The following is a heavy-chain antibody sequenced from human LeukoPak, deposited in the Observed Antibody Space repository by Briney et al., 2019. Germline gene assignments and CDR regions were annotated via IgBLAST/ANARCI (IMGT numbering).Heavy chain of an antibody. J-gene: IGHJ3*01. CDR1: GFTFTNYA. Sequence: GGSLRLSCAPSGFTFTNYALIWVRQAPGKGLEWVSAISGRGTVYADAVKGRFTVSRDNSKNTLYLQMNSLRAEDTAVYYCARDPNGDYIGAFDFRGQGTMVTVSS. CDR3: ARDPNGDYIGAFDF. V-gene: IGHV3-23*01. CDR2: ISGRGT. D-gene: IGHD4-17*01.